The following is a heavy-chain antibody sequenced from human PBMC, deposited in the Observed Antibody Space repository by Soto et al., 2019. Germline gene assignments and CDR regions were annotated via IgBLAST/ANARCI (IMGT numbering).Heavy chain of an antibody. CDR2: ISSSSSTI. CDR3: ARGLRFLEWLYDY. Sequence: EVQLVESGGGLVQPGGSLRLSCAASGFTFSSYSMNWVRQAPGKGLEWVSYISSSSSTISYAASVKGRFTISRDNAKNSLYLQMNSLRDEDTAVYYCARGLRFLEWLYDYWGQGTLVTVSS. V-gene: IGHV3-48*02. CDR1: GFTFSSYS. D-gene: IGHD3-3*01. J-gene: IGHJ4*02.